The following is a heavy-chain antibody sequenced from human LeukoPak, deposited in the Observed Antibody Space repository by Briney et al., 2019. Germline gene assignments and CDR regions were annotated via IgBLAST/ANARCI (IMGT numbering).Heavy chain of an antibody. J-gene: IGHJ4*02. CDR1: GFTFSSYA. D-gene: IGHD3-22*01. CDR3: AKSPIVQDPDY. Sequence: GGSLRLSCAASGFTFSSYAMSWVRQAPGKGLEWVSAISGSGGSTYYADSVEGRFTISRENSKNRLYLQMNSLRAEDTAVYYCAKSPIVQDPDYWGQGTLVTVSS. CDR2: ISGSGGST. V-gene: IGHV3-23*01.